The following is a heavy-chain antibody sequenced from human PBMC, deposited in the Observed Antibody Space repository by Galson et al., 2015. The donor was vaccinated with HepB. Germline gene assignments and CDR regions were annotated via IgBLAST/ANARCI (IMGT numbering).Heavy chain of an antibody. J-gene: IGHJ4*02. CDR2: THYSGST. CDR3: ARGSEDNYGSFDY. Sequence: TLSLTCAVYGGSFSGYSWSWIRQPPGKGLEWIGYTHYSGSTYYNPSLRGRLTISEGMSKNQFSLILSSVTAADTAIYYCARGSEDNYGSFDYWGQGTLVTVSS. V-gene: IGHV4-34*09. CDR1: GGSFSGYS. D-gene: IGHD3-10*01.